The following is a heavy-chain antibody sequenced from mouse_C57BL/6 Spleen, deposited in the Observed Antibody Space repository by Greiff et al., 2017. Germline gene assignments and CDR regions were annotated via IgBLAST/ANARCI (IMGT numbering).Heavy chain of an antibody. CDR3: AKGYDYDPFAY. CDR2: SYPRSGNT. Sequence: QVQLQQSGAELARPGASVKLSCKASGYTFTSYGISWVKQRTGQGLEWIGESYPRSGNTYYNEKFKGKATLTADKSSSTAYMELRSLTSEDSAVYFCAKGYDYDPFAYWGQGTLVTVSA. D-gene: IGHD2-4*01. V-gene: IGHV1-81*01. CDR1: GYTFTSYG. J-gene: IGHJ3*01.